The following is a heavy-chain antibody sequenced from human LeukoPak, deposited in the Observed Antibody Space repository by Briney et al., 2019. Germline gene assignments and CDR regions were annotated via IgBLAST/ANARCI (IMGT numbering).Heavy chain of an antibody. CDR2: IYTSGST. D-gene: IGHD6-13*01. V-gene: IGHV4-61*02. CDR3: ARAPYSSSWRAEVYYMDV. J-gene: IGHJ6*03. CDR1: GGSISSGSYY. Sequence: SQTLSLTCTVSGGSISSGSYYWSWIRQPAGKGLEWIGRIYTSGSTNYNPSLKSRVTISVDTSKNQFSLRMSSVTAADTAVYYCARAPYSSSWRAEVYYMDVWGKGTTVTISS.